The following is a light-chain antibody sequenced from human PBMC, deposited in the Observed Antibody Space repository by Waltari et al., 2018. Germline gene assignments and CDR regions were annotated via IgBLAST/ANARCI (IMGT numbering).Light chain of an antibody. J-gene: IGLJ3*02. Sequence: QPVLTQPPSASASLGASVKLTCTLSSGHNNNAIAWHQQQPEKGPRFLMKVNSDGRHSKGDGIPDRFSGSSSGTELYLIISSLQSEDEADYYCQTWGTGTWVFGGGTRLTVL. CDR1: SGHNNNA. CDR2: VNSDGRH. V-gene: IGLV4-69*01. CDR3: QTWGTGTWV.